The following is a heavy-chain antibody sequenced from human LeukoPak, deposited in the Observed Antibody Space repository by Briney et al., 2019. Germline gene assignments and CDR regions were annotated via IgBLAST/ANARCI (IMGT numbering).Heavy chain of an antibody. CDR3: ARITYYDFWSGYYTFDY. CDR1: GGSISSGSYY. V-gene: IGHV4-61*02. D-gene: IGHD3-3*01. CDR2: IYTSGST. Sequence: SETLSLTCTVSGGSISSGSYYWSWIRQPAGKGLEWIGRIYTSGSTNYNPSLKSRVTISVDTSKNQFSLKLSSVTAADTAVYYFARITYYDFWSGYYTFDYWGQGTLVTVSS. J-gene: IGHJ4*02.